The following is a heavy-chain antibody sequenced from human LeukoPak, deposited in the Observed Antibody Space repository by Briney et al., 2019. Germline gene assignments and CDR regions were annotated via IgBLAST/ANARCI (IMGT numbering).Heavy chain of an antibody. CDR2: INHSGST. CDR3: ARHGHFDFWTELYYYHYYTDV. J-gene: IGHJ6*03. CDR1: GGSFSGYY. V-gene: IGHV4-34*01. Sequence: NPSETLSLTCAVYGGSFSGYYWNWIRQPTGKGLEWIGEINHSGSTNYNPSLKSRVTISVDTSKNQFSLKLSSVTAADTAVYYCARHGHFDFWTELYYYHYYTDVWGKGTTVTVSS. D-gene: IGHD3-3*01.